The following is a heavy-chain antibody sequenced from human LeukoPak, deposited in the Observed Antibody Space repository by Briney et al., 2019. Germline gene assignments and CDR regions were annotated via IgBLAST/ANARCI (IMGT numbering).Heavy chain of an antibody. CDR2: IYTSGST. Sequence: SDPLSLTCTVSGGPISHYYWSWLRQPTGRGVEWLGYIYTSGSTNYNPSLKCRVTISADTSKNQFSLKLSSVTAADTAVYYCARHRSPTSSSFFDSWGQGTLVSVSS. D-gene: IGHD6-6*01. CDR1: GGPISHYY. V-gene: IGHV4-4*09. CDR3: ARHRSPTSSSFFDS. J-gene: IGHJ5*01.